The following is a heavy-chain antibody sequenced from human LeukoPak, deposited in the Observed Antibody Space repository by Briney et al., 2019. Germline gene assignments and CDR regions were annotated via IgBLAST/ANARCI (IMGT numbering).Heavy chain of an antibody. J-gene: IGHJ6*02. CDR3: ARIALYDDTAFYSGYYYYHYPMDV. V-gene: IGHV3-33*01. D-gene: IGHD3-9*01. CDR1: GFSFKDTG. Sequence: PGGSLRLSCAASGFSFKDTGMHWVRQAPGKGPEWLTIIWFDGSTKYYADSVKGRFTVSRDNSQNILYLQMNDLRAEDTAVYYCARIALYDDTAFYSGYYYYHYPMDVWGQGTTVTVSS. CDR2: IWFDGSTK.